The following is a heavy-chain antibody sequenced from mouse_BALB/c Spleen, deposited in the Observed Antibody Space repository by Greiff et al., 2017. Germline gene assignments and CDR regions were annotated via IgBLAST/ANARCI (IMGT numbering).Heavy chain of an antibody. J-gene: IGHJ3*01. Sequence: LQQPGSELVRPGASVKLSCKASGYTFTSYWMHWVKQRPGQGLEWIGNIYPGSGSTNYDEKFKSKATLTVDTSSSTAYMQLSSLTSEDSAVYYCTRERAHYYGYGFAYWGQGTLVTVAA. CDR1: GYTFTSYW. D-gene: IGHD1-2*01. CDR3: TRERAHYYGYGFAY. V-gene: IGHV1S22*01. CDR2: IYPGSGST.